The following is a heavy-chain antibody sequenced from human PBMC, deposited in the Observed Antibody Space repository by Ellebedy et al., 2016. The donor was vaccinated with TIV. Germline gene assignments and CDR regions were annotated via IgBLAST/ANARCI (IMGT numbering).Heavy chain of an antibody. CDR1: GYTFTSYD. D-gene: IGHD3-16*02. CDR2: MNPNSGNT. V-gene: IGHV1-8*03. J-gene: IGHJ6*02. CDR3: ARGPYDYVWGSYRPSIYYYYGMDV. Sequence: AASVKVSCKASGYTFTSYDINWVRQATGQGLEWMGWMNPNSGNTGYAQKFQGRVTITRNTSISTAYMELSSLRSEDTAVYYCARGPYDYVWGSYRPSIYYYYGMDVWGQGTTVTVSS.